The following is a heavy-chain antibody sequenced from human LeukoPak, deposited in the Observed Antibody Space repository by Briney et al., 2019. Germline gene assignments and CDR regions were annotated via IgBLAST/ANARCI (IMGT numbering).Heavy chain of an antibody. J-gene: IGHJ4*02. D-gene: IGHD6-13*01. CDR2: IKYDGSEI. CDR3: ARDIAAAGLFFDY. CDR1: GFTLSSCW. V-gene: IGHV3-7*01. Sequence: QPGGSLRLACAASGFTLSSCWMSWVRQAPGKGLEWVANIKYDGSEIYYVDSVKGRFTISRDIAKNSLNLQMNGLRAEDTAVYYCARDIAAAGLFFDYWGQGTLVTVSS.